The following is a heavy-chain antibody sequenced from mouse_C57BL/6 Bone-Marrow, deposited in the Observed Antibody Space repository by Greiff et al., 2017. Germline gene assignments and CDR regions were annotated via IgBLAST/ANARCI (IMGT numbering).Heavy chain of an antibody. Sequence: QVHVKQPGAELVKPGASVKMSCKASGYTFTSYWITWVKQRPGQGLEWIGDIYPGSGSTNYNEKFKSKATLTVDTSSSTAYMQLSSLTSEDSAVYYCARSYYYGSSLAMDYWGQGTSVTVSS. CDR3: ARSYYYGSSLAMDY. D-gene: IGHD1-1*01. V-gene: IGHV1-55*01. CDR2: IYPGSGST. CDR1: GYTFTSYW. J-gene: IGHJ4*01.